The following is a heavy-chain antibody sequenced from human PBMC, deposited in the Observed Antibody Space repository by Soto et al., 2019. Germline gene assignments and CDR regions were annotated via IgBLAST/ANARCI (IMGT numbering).Heavy chain of an antibody. J-gene: IGHJ3*02. CDR3: ARSSNYYYDSSGPIDAFDI. V-gene: IGHV1-69*13. D-gene: IGHD3-22*01. Sequence: GASVKVSCKASGGTFSSYAISWVRRAPGQGLEWMGGIIPIFGTANYAQKFQGRVTITADESTSTAYMELSSLRSEDTAVYYCARSSNYYYDSSGPIDAFDIWGQGTMVTVSS. CDR2: IIPIFGTA. CDR1: GGTFSSYA.